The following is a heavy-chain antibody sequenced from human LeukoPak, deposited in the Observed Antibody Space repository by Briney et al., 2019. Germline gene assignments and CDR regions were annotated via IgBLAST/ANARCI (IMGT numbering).Heavy chain of an antibody. CDR2: ISTTGTTV. CDR3: ARGLTMGHF. D-gene: IGHD4/OR15-4a*01. CDR1: XXTFXTXX. J-gene: IGHJ4*02. Sequence: PSGGSLRLSCAASXXTFXTXXXXXVXXXPGXXLEWVSHISTTGTTVYYADAVKGRFTISRDNAKNSLYLQMNSLRAEDTAVYYCARGLTMGHFGGQGTLVTVSS. V-gene: IGHV3-48*03.